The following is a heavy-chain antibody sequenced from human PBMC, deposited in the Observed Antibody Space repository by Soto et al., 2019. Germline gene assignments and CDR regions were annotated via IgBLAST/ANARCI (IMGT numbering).Heavy chain of an antibody. CDR3: TINYYDTSGYSIDI. CDR2: SRNKDNSYNT. J-gene: IGHJ3*02. D-gene: IGHD3-22*01. Sequence: EVQLVESGGGLVQPGGSLRLSCAASGFTFSAHYMDWVRQAPEKGLEWVGRSRNKDNSYNTEYAASVKGRFTLSRDDSKSSLYLQMNSLKTEDTAVYYCTINYYDTSGYSIDIWGQGRMVTVSS. V-gene: IGHV3-72*01. CDR1: GFTFSAHY.